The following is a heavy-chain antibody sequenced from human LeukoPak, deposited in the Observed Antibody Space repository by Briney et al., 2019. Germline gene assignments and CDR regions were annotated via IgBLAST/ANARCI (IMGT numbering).Heavy chain of an antibody. Sequence: SETLSLTCTISGGSISSGSYYWNWIRQPAGKGLEWLGRIYTSGSTNYNPSLKSRVTISLDTSKNQFSLKLSSVTAADTAVYYCARAIQWGSYSSSFDYWGQGTLVTVSS. CDR2: IYTSGST. J-gene: IGHJ4*02. V-gene: IGHV4-61*02. CDR1: GGSISSGSYY. D-gene: IGHD6-13*01. CDR3: ARAIQWGSYSSSFDY.